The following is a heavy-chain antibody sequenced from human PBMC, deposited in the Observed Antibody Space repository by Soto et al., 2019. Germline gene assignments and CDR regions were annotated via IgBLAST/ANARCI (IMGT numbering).Heavy chain of an antibody. CDR3: ARSQSVLRYFDWSPY. D-gene: IGHD3-9*01. Sequence: GGSLRLSCAASGFTFSSYWMSWVRQAPGKGLEWVANIKQDGSEKYYVDSVKGRFTISRDNAKNSLYLQMNSLRAEDTAVYYCARSQSVLRYFDWSPYWGQGTLVTVSS. CDR1: GFTFSSYW. V-gene: IGHV3-7*01. J-gene: IGHJ4*02. CDR2: IKQDGSEK.